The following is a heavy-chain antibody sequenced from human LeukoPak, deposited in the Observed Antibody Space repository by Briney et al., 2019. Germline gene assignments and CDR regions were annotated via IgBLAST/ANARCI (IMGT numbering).Heavy chain of an antibody. Sequence: PSETLSLTCTVSGGSINNYYWSWIRQPPGKGLEWIGYIHYSGSTNCNPSLKSRATISVDTSKSQFSLKLSSVTAADTAIYYCARGYSSSWYYFDYWGQGTLVTVSS. J-gene: IGHJ4*02. CDR2: IHYSGST. CDR3: ARGYSSSWYYFDY. V-gene: IGHV4-59*08. CDR1: GGSINNYY. D-gene: IGHD6-13*01.